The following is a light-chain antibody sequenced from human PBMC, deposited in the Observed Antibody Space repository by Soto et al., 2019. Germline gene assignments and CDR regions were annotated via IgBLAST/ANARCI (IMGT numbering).Light chain of an antibody. CDR1: QNINNW. V-gene: IGKV1-5*01. CDR3: QQDHTFPLT. Sequence: DIQMTQSPSTLSASVGDRVTITCRASQNINNWMAWYHQKPGEAPKLLIYDAFSLQTGVPFTFSGSGSGTEFSLTISSLQPDDVGTYYCQQDHTFPLTFGGGTKVDIK. CDR2: DAF. J-gene: IGKJ4*01.